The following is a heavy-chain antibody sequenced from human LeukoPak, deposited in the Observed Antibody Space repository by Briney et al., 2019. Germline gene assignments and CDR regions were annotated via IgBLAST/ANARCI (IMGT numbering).Heavy chain of an antibody. CDR1: GFTFSSYG. D-gene: IGHD4-23*01. CDR3: ATDWAFYGGNWEDYFDY. Sequence: GGSLRLSCAASGFTFSSYGMHWVRQAPGKGLEWVAFIRYDGTNKYYADSVKGRFTISRDNSKDTLFLQMNSLRAEDTAVYYCATDWAFYGGNWEDYFDYWGQGTLVTVSS. V-gene: IGHV3-30*02. J-gene: IGHJ4*02. CDR2: IRYDGTNK.